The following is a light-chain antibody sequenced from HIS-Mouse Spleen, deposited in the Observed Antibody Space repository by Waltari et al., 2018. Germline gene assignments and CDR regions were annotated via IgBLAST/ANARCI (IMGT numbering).Light chain of an antibody. CDR3: QQYYSTPWT. V-gene: IGKV4-1*01. J-gene: IGKJ1*01. CDR1: QSGLYSANNKNY. Sequence: DIVMTQSPDPLAVSLGERATINCKSSQSGLYSANNKNYLAWYQQKPGQPPKLLLHWAATRESGVPDRFSGSGSGTDVTHTISSLQAEDVAVYYCQQYYSTPWTFGQGTKVEIK. CDR2: WAA.